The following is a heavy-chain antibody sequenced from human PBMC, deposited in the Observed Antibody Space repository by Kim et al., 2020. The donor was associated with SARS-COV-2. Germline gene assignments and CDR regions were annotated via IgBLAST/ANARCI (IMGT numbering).Heavy chain of an antibody. CDR3: AKEEAGTLYGMDV. J-gene: IGHJ6*02. D-gene: IGHD6-19*01. V-gene: IGHV3-43*01. Sequence: ADSGKGRFTISRDNSKNSLYLQMNSLRTEDTALYYCAKEEAGTLYGMDVWGQGTTVTVSS.